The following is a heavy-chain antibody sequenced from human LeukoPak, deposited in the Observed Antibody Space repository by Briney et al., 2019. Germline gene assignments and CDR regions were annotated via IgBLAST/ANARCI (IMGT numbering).Heavy chain of an antibody. CDR2: ISGSGGST. CDR3: AKDPRYSDYVNWFDP. CDR1: GFIFRIYA. V-gene: IGHV3-23*01. J-gene: IGHJ5*02. Sequence: GGSLRLSCAASGFIFRIYAMSWVRQAPGEGLEWVSTISGSGGSTYYADSVKGRFTISRDNSRNTLYLQVNSLRAEDTAVYYCAKDPRYSDYVNWFDPWGQGTLVTVSS. D-gene: IGHD4-11*01.